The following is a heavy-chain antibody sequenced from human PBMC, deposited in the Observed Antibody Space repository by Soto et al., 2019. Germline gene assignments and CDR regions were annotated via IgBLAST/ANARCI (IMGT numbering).Heavy chain of an antibody. D-gene: IGHD1-7*01. J-gene: IGHJ4*02. V-gene: IGHV1-69*06. CDR2: IIPISGAA. CDR1: GGTFSNYV. CDR3: ARDMTRTVVPYFDF. Sequence: ASVKVSCKASGGTFSNYVVNWVRQAPGQGLEWMGRIIPISGAANYAQKFQGRVTITADKSTSTSYMELSSLRSEDTAVYYCARDMTRTVVPYFDFWGQGTLVTVSS.